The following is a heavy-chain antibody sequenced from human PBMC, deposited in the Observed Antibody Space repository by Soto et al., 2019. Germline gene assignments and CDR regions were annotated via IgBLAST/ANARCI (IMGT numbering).Heavy chain of an antibody. V-gene: IGHV4-61*01. Sequence: QVQLHESGPGLVKPSETLSLTCTVSGGSISSINNHFSNHYCSWIRLSPGKGLEWIGYISNIGFTRYNPSLKSRVSISVDTSKNQLSLKLTSVTAADTAVHYCVRNDWYRFDPWGQGTLVTVSS. CDR1: GGSISSINNHFSNHY. J-gene: IGHJ5*02. D-gene: IGHD3-9*01. CDR3: VRNDWYRFDP. CDR2: ISNIGFT.